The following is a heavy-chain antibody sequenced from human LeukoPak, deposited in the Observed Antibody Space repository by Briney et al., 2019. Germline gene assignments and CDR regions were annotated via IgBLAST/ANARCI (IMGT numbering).Heavy chain of an antibody. Sequence: SETLSLTCTFSGGSISSSSYYWGWIRQPPGKGLEWIGSIYYSGSTYYNPSLKSRVTISVDTSKNQFSLKLSSVTAADTAVYYCASPFLGYCSGGSCPKTYYYYGMDVWGQGTTVTVSS. V-gene: IGHV4-39*01. CDR2: IYYSGST. CDR3: ASPFLGYCSGGSCPKTYYYYGMDV. J-gene: IGHJ6*02. D-gene: IGHD2-15*01. CDR1: GGSISSSSYY.